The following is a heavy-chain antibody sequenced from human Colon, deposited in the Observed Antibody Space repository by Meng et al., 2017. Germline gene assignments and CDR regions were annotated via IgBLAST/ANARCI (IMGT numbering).Heavy chain of an antibody. CDR1: GFTFGTYW. V-gene: IGHV3-74*01. J-gene: IGHJ5*02. D-gene: IGHD4-17*01. CDR3: ARDKIYGDYGGWLDP. CDR2: TSNDGSRT. Sequence: GESLKISCAASGFTFGTYWVHWVRQAPGKGLEWVSRTSNDGSRTRYADSVKGRFTSSRDNAKNTLYLEMNSLRAEDTAMYYCARDKIYGDYGGWLDPWGQGTLVTVSS.